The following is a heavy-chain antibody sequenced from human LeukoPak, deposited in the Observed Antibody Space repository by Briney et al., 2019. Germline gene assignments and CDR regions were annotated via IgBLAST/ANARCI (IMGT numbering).Heavy chain of an antibody. J-gene: IGHJ1*01. V-gene: IGHV4-59*12. D-gene: IGHD3-22*01. Sequence: SETLSLTCTVSGGSISTYYWSWIRQPPGKGLEWIGYIYYTGSTSYNPSLKSRVTMSVDTSKNQFSLKLSSVTAADTAVYYCARDYYDSSGYYYAQYFQHWGQGTLVTVSS. CDR1: GGSISTYY. CDR2: IYYTGST. CDR3: ARDYYDSSGYYYAQYFQH.